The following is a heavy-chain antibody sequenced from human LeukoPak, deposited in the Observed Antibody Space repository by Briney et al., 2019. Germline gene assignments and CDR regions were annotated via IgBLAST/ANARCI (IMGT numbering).Heavy chain of an antibody. D-gene: IGHD2-15*01. V-gene: IGHV3-9*01. CDR1: GFTFDDYA. CDR3: ARRVAPDWYFDL. Sequence: GGSLRLSCTTSGFTFDDYAMHWVRQAPGKGLEWVSGISWNSGKTDYADSVKGRFTISRDNAKNSLYLQMNSLRAEDTAVYYCARRVAPDWYFDLWGRGTLVTVSS. CDR2: ISWNSGKT. J-gene: IGHJ2*01.